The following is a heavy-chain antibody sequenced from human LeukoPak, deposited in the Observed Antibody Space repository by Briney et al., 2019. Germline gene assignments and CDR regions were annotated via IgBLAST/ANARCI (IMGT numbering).Heavy chain of an antibody. D-gene: IGHD4-23*01. CDR2: IYYSGST. V-gene: IGHV4-39*01. CDR3: ARLRWRYFDY. Sequence: PSETLSLTCTVSGGSISSSCYYWGWLPQPPGKGLEGIGSIYYSGSTYYNPSLKSRVTISVDTSKNQFSLKLSSVTAADTAVYYCARLRWRYFDYWGQGTQVTVSS. J-gene: IGHJ4*02. CDR1: GGSISSSCYY.